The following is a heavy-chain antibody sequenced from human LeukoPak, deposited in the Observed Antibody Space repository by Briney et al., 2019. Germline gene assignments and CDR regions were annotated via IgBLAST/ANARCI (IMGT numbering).Heavy chain of an antibody. V-gene: IGHV4-59*01. CDR2: IYYSGST. J-gene: IGHJ4*02. D-gene: IGHD1-7*01. CDR3: ARRDLITGTTDY. Sequence: SETLSLTCTVSGGSIRNYYWSWIRQPPGKGREWIGYIYYSGSTNYNPSLKSRVTISVDTSKNQFSLKLSSVTVADTAVYYCARRDLITGTTDYWGQGILVTVSS. CDR1: GGSIRNYY.